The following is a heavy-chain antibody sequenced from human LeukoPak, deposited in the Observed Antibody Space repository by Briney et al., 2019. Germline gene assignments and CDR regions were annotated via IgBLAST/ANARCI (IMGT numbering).Heavy chain of an antibody. Sequence: PGGSLRLSCAASGSTFSSYAMHWVRQAPGKGLEWVAVISYDGSNKYYADSVKGRFTISRDNSKNTLYLQMNSLRAEDTAVYYCARDSSPYCSGGSCSGGYWGQGTLVTVSS. D-gene: IGHD2-15*01. CDR1: GSTFSSYA. CDR3: ARDSSPYCSGGSCSGGY. CDR2: ISYDGSNK. V-gene: IGHV3-30-3*01. J-gene: IGHJ4*02.